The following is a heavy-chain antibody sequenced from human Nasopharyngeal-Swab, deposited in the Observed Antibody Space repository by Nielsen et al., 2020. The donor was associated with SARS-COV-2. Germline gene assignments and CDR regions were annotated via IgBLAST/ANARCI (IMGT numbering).Heavy chain of an antibody. CDR2: IYYSGST. D-gene: IGHD5-18*01. CDR3: ASSPFYRGYSYGYYFDY. CDR1: GGSISSSSYY. J-gene: IGHJ4*02. V-gene: IGHV4-39*01. Sequence: SETLSLTCTVSGGSISSSSYYWGWIRQPPGKGLEWIGSIYYSGSTYYNPSLKSRGTIPVDTSKNQFSLKLSSVTAADTAMYYCASSPFYRGYSYGYYFDYWGQGTLVTVSS.